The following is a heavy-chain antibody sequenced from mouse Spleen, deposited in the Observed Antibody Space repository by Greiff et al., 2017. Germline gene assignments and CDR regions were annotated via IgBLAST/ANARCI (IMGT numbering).Heavy chain of an antibody. CDR2: INPSNGGT. CDR3: TMIYYGYDVGRNYAMDY. V-gene: IGHV1S16*01. Sequence: QVQLKQPGAELVKPGASVKLSCKASGYTFTSYWMHWVKLRPGQGFEWIGEINPSNGGTNYNEKFKRKATLTVDKSSSTAYMQLSSLTSEDSAVYYCTMIYYGYDVGRNYAMDYWGQGTSVTVSS. D-gene: IGHD2-2*01. CDR1: GYTFTSYW. J-gene: IGHJ4*01.